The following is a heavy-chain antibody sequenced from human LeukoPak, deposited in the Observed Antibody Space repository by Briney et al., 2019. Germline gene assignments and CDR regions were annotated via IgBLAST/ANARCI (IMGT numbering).Heavy chain of an antibody. V-gene: IGHV1-69*05. CDR3: ARGGGQLGEYYYYYYMDV. J-gene: IGHJ6*03. CDR2: IIPIFGTA. D-gene: IGHD6-6*01. CDR1: GGTFSSYA. Sequence: ASVKVSCKASGGTFSSYAISWVRQAPGQGLEWMGGIIPIFGTANYAQKFQGRVTITTDESTSTAYMELSSLRSEDTAVYYCARGGGQLGEYYYYYYMDVWGKGTTVTVSS.